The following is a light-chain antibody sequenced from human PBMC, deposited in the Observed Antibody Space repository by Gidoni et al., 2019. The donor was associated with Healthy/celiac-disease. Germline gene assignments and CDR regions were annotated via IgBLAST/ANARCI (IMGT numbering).Light chain of an antibody. V-gene: IGLV1-40*01. CDR1: SSNIGAGYD. Sequence: SVLTQPPSVSGAPGQKVTISCPGSSSNIGAGYDVHWYTQLPGTAPKLLIYGNSNRPSGVPDRFSGSKSGTSASLAITGLQAEDEADYYCQSYDSSLSGVVFGGGTKLTVL. CDR3: QSYDSSLSGVV. CDR2: GNS. J-gene: IGLJ2*01.